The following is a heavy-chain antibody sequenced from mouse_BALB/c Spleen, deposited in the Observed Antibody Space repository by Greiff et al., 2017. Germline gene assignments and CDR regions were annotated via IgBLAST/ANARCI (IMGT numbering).Heavy chain of an antibody. CDR1: GFSLTSYG. Sequence: QVQLKQSGPGLVAPSQSLSITCTVSGFSLTSYGVHWVRQPPGKGLEWLGVIWAGGSTNYNSALMSRLSISKDNSKSQVFLKMNSLQTDDTAMYYCARESTVVDPWFAYWGQGTLVTVSA. CDR3: ARESTVVDPWFAY. CDR2: IWAGGST. J-gene: IGHJ3*01. D-gene: IGHD1-1*01. V-gene: IGHV2-9*02.